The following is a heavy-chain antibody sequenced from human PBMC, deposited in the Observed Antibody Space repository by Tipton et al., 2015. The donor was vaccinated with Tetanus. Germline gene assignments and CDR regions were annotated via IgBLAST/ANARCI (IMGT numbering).Heavy chain of an antibody. CDR3: ARDQARGARGWNYFDY. CDR2: IYNSGST. CDR1: GGSISSGGYY. J-gene: IGHJ4*02. Sequence: LRLSCTVSGGSISSGGYYWSWIRQHPGKGLEWIGDIYNSGSTYYNPSLKSRVTMSVDTSRNQFSLKLNSVTAADTAVYYCARDQARGARGWNYFDYWGQGSLVTVSS. D-gene: IGHD1-26*01. V-gene: IGHV4-31*02.